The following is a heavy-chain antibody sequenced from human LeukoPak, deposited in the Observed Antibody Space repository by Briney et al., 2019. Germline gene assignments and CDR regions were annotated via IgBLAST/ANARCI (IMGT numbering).Heavy chain of an antibody. J-gene: IGHJ4*02. CDR1: GFTFSNYW. V-gene: IGHV3-74*01. CDR2: IDANGVTT. Sequence: PGGSLTLSCAGSGFTFSNYWMHWVRHTPGKGLVWVSRIDANGVTTSYADSVKGRFTISRDNANGTLYLQMNSLRADDTGLYFCGRARGGYSAIDHWGQESLVTVSS. D-gene: IGHD1-26*01. CDR3: GRARGGYSAIDH.